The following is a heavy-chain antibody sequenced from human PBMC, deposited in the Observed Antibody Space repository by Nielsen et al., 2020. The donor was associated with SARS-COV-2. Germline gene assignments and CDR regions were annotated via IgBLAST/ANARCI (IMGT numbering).Heavy chain of an antibody. D-gene: IGHD6-13*01. CDR1: GITYINYG. Sequence: LKISCEASGITYINYGMSWIRQAPGKGLEWISYISSSRTYRSYADSVRGRFTISRDNAKNSLYLQMNSLRAEDTAVYYCAREGVAAAGTVDYYYGLDVWGQGTTVTVSS. V-gene: IGHV3-11*05. CDR2: ISSSRTYR. CDR3: AREGVAAAGTVDYYYGLDV. J-gene: IGHJ6*02.